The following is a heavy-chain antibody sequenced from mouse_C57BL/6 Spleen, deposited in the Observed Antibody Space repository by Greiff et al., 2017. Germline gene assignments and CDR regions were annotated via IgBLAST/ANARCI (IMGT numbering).Heavy chain of an antibody. D-gene: IGHD2-4*01. CDR1: GYTFTDYY. CDR2: INPYNGGT. CDR3: ARRGDYDVYAMDD. Sequence: EVQLKESGPVLVKPGASVKMSCKASGYTFTDYYMNWVKQSHGKSLEWIGVINPYNGGTSYNQKFKGKATLTVDKSSSTAYMELNSLTSEDSAVYYCARRGDYDVYAMDDWGQGTSVTVSS. J-gene: IGHJ4*01. V-gene: IGHV1-19*01.